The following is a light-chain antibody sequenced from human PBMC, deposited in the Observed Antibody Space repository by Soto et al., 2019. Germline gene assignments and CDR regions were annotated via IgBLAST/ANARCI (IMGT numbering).Light chain of an antibody. CDR1: SSDVGSSSF. Sequence: QAVVTQPASVSGSPGQSISISCTGTSSDVGSSSFLSWYQQHPGKAPKLMIYDGNQRPSGVSNRFSGSKSGNTASLTISGLQAEDEADYYCCAYASTHLVFGGGTQLTVL. CDR2: DGN. J-gene: IGLJ3*02. CDR3: CAYASTHLV. V-gene: IGLV2-23*01.